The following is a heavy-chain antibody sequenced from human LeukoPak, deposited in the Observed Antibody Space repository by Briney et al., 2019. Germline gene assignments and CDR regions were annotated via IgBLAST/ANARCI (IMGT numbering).Heavy chain of an antibody. CDR3: ARDTQQVVPAASYYYYYMDV. Sequence: GASVKVSCKASGYTFTSYDINWVRQATGQGLEWMGWMNPNSGNTDYAQKFQGRVTMTSNTSISTAYMELSSLKSEDTAVYYCARDTQQVVPAASYYYYYMDVWGKGTTVTISS. D-gene: IGHD2-2*01. V-gene: IGHV1-8*01. J-gene: IGHJ6*03. CDR1: GYTFTSYD. CDR2: MNPNSGNT.